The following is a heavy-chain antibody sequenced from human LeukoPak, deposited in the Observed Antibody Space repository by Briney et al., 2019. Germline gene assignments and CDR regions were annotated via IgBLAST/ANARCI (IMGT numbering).Heavy chain of an antibody. D-gene: IGHD1-26*01. Sequence: PSETLSLTCTVSGGSISSYYWSWIRQPPGKGLEWIGYIYYSGSTNYNPSLKSRVTISVDTSKNLFSLKLSSVTAADTAVYYCAGGWELDAFDIWGQGTMVTVSS. J-gene: IGHJ3*02. CDR3: AGGWELDAFDI. V-gene: IGHV4-59*01. CDR2: IYYSGST. CDR1: GGSISSYY.